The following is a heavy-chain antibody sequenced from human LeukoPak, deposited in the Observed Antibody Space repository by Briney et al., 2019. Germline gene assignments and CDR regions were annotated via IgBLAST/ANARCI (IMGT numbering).Heavy chain of an antibody. Sequence: SETLSLTCAVSGYSISSGYYWGWIRQPPGKGLEWIGSIYHSGSTYYNPSLKSRVTISVDTSKNRFSLKLSSVTAADTAVYYCARAPLITFGGVIGDAFDIWGQGTMVTVSS. V-gene: IGHV4-38-2*01. CDR1: GYSISSGYY. CDR3: ARAPLITFGGVIGDAFDI. J-gene: IGHJ3*02. CDR2: IYHSGST. D-gene: IGHD3-16*02.